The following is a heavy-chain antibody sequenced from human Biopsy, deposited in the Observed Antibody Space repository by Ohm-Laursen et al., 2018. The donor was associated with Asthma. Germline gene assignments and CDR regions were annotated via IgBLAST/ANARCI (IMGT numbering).Heavy chain of an antibody. J-gene: IGHJ4*02. Sequence: SDTLSLTCTVSGGSITSSSYYWGWIRQPPGKGMEWIGSMHHSGSPYYHPSPKSRATISVDTSKNQLSLKMSSVTAADTAVYFCVRHQYSSSWSTFDYWGQGALVTVSS. CDR1: GGSITSSSYY. CDR3: VRHQYSSSWSTFDY. CDR2: MHHSGSP. V-gene: IGHV4-39*01. D-gene: IGHD3-22*01.